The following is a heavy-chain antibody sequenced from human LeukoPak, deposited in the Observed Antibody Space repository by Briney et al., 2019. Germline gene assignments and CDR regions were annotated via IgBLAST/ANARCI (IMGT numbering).Heavy chain of an antibody. CDR2: INPNSGDT. CDR1: GYTFTAQY. CDR3: AKEGYDGSYFRLDF. V-gene: IGHV1-2*02. D-gene: IGHD1-26*01. J-gene: IGHJ4*02. Sequence: ASVRVSCKASGYTFTAQYIHWVRQAPGQGLEWMGWINPNSGDTNYAQKFQVRVTMTRDTSISTAYMELSRLTSDDTAVYYCAKEGYDGSYFRLDFWGQGTLVTVSS.